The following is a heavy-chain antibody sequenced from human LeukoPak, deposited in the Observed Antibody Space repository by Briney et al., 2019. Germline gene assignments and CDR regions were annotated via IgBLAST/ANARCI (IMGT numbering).Heavy chain of an antibody. D-gene: IGHD6-13*01. Sequence: GGSLRLSCAASGLTFINFGMTWVRQAPGKGLEWVSAISGSAVITFYADSVKGRFTISRDNSKNTLYLQMNSLRAEDTAVYYCARVAAAGTGYDAFDIWGQGTMVTVSS. CDR3: ARVAAAGTGYDAFDI. CDR2: ISGSAVIT. CDR1: GLTFINFG. J-gene: IGHJ3*02. V-gene: IGHV3-23*01.